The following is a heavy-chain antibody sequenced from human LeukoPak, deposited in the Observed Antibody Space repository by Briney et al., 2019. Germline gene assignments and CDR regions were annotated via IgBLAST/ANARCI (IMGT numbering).Heavy chain of an antibody. CDR2: INSEGSST. D-gene: IGHD6-13*01. CDR1: GFTFSSYC. J-gene: IGHJ3*02. V-gene: IGHV3-74*01. Sequence: PGGSLRLSCADSGFTFSSYCMHWVRHAPGKGLVWVSRINSEGSSTTYADSVKSRFTTSRDNAKNKMYLQMSSLRVEDTAVYYCANGYSSTYYNALDIRGQGTMVTVSS. CDR3: ANGYSSTYYNALDI.